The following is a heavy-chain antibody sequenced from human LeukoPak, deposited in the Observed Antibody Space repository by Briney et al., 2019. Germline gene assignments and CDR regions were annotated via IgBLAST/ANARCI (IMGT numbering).Heavy chain of an antibody. J-gene: IGHJ2*01. CDR1: GGSISDSY. V-gene: IGHV4-59*01. CDR2: VYNGRSA. Sequence: PSETLSLTCTVSGGSISDSYWSWVRQPPGKGLEWVGFVYNGRSANYNPSLKSRLTMSLNTSKNQFSLRRNSLTTADTAVYYCARDPGFGELLSVGYFDLWGRGILVTVS. D-gene: IGHD3-10*01. CDR3: ARDPGFGELLSVGYFDL.